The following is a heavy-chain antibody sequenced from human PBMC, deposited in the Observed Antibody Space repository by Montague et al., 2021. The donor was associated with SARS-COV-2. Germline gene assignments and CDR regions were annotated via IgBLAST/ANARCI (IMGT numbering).Heavy chain of an antibody. J-gene: IGHJ3*02. CDR2: FDPAHGET. V-gene: IGHV1-24*01. CDR3: ATEGLSVFGVIIYALHM. CDR1: GYTVTEAP. D-gene: IGHD3-10*01. Sequence: SVKVSFKVSGYTVTEAPMHWVRQAPGKGLEWMGSFDPAHGETVYAENFQDRVIMTEDTSTDTAYMELSSLRFEDTAVYYCATEGLSVFGVIIYALHMWGQGTMVTVCS.